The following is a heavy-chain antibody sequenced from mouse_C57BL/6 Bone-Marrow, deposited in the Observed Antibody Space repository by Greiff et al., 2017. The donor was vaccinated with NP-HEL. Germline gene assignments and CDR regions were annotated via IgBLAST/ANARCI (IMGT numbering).Heavy chain of an antibody. J-gene: IGHJ3*01. CDR3: AKLYGYGFWFAY. D-gene: IGHD2-2*01. V-gene: IGHV1-50*01. CDR2: IDPSDSYT. CDR1: GYTFTSYW. Sequence: QVQLQQPGAELVKPGASVKLSCKASGYTFTSYWMQWVKQRPGQGLEWIGEIDPSDSYTNYNQKFKGKATLTVDTSSSTAYMQLSSLTSEDSAVYYCAKLYGYGFWFAYWGQGTLVTVSA.